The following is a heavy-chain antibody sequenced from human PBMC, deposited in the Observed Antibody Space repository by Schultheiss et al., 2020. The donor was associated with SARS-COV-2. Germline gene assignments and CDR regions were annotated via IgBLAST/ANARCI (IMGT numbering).Heavy chain of an antibody. CDR3: ARDRCTSCPGEYYFDY. J-gene: IGHJ4*02. CDR2: ISYDGSNK. Sequence: GGSLRLSCAASGFTFSSYAMHWVRQAPGKGLEWVAVISYDGSNKYYADSVKGRFTISRDNSKNTLYLQMNSLRAEDTAVYYCARDRCTSCPGEYYFDYWGQGTLVTVSS. V-gene: IGHV3-30*01. D-gene: IGHD2-2*01. CDR1: GFTFSSYA.